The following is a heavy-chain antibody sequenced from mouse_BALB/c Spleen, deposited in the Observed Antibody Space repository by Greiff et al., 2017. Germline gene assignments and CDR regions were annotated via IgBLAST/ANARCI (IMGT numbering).Heavy chain of an antibody. CDR3: ARLDYFDY. CDR2: IRNKANGYTT. CDR1: GFTFTDYY. Sequence: EVNVVESGGGLVQPGGSLRLSCATSGFTFTDYYMSWVRQPPGKALEWLGFIRNKANGYTTEYSASVKGRFTISRDNSQSILYLQMNTLRAEDSATYYCARLDYFDYWGQGTTLTVSS. V-gene: IGHV7-3*02. J-gene: IGHJ2*01.